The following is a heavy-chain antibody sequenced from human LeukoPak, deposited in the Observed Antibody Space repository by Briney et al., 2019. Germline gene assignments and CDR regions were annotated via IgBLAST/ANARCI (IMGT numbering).Heavy chain of an antibody. J-gene: IGHJ4*02. V-gene: IGHV1-2*02. CDR1: GYTFTGYY. CDR3: ARDGGWYHDY. CDR2: INPKSGAT. Sequence: VASVKVSCKASGYTFTGYYMHWVRQAPGQGLEWMGWINPKSGATNYAQKFQGRVTMTTDLSRTTAYMELFSLRSDDTAMYYCARDGGWYHDYWGQGTLVTVSS. D-gene: IGHD6-19*01.